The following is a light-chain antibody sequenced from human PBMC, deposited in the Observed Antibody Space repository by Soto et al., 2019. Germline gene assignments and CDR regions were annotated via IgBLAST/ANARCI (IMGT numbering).Light chain of an antibody. CDR1: QSVSSY. J-gene: IGKJ3*01. Sequence: EIVLTQSPATLSLSPGERATLSCRASQSVSSYLAWYQQRPGQAPRLLIYDASNRATGIPARFSGSGSGTDFTLTISSLGPEDFAVYYGQQRSNWPPGFGPGTKVEIK. CDR2: DAS. CDR3: QQRSNWPPG. V-gene: IGKV3-11*01.